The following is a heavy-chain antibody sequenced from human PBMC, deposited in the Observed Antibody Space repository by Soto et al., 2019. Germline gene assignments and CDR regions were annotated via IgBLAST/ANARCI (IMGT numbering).Heavy chain of an antibody. CDR2: IYYSGST. D-gene: IGHD6-13*01. V-gene: IGHV4-39*01. J-gene: IGHJ4*02. CDR3: ARHRPSSSWLYYFDY. CDR1: GGTISSSSYY. Sequence: PSETLSLTCTVSGGTISSSSYYWGCIRQPPGKGLEWIGSIYYSGSTYYNPSLKSRVTISADTSKNQFSLKLSSVTAADTAVYYCARHRPSSSWLYYFDYWGQGTLVTVSS.